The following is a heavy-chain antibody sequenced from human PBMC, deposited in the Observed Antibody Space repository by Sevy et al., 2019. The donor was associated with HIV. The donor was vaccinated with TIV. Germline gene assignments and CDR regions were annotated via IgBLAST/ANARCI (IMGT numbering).Heavy chain of an antibody. CDR1: GGSISSYY. J-gene: IGHJ4*02. CDR2: IYYSGST. CDR3: ARGVYYDYIWGSYRYQFDY. D-gene: IGHD3-16*02. V-gene: IGHV4-59*01. Sequence: SETLSLTCTVSGGSISSYYWSWIRQPPGKGLEWIGYIYYSGSTNYNPSLKSRVTISVDTSKNQFSLKLSSVTAADTAGYYCARGVYYDYIWGSYRYQFDYWGQGTLVTVSS.